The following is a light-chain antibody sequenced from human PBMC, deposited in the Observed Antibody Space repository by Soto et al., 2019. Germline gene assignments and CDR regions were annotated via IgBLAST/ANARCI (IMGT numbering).Light chain of an antibody. CDR1: QSVGSY. V-gene: IGKV3-11*01. CDR2: DAS. Sequence: EIVLIQSPATLSLSPGERATLSCRASQSVGSYLAWYQHKPGQAHRLLISDASNRATGIPARFSCSGSETDFTLTISSLEPEDSAVDYCQQRSNWPSLTFGGGTKVEIK. J-gene: IGKJ4*01. CDR3: QQRSNWPSLT.